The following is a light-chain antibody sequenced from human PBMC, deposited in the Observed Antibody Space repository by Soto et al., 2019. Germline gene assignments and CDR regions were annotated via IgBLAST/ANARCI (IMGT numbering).Light chain of an antibody. Sequence: DIVMTQSPLSLPVTPGEPASISCRSSQSLLHSNGYNYLDWYLQKPGQSPQLLIYLGSNRASEVPDRFSGSGSGTDFTLKISRVEAEDVGVYYCMQALQTPPWTFGQGTKVDIK. CDR3: MQALQTPPWT. CDR1: QSLLHSNGYNY. J-gene: IGKJ1*01. CDR2: LGS. V-gene: IGKV2-28*01.